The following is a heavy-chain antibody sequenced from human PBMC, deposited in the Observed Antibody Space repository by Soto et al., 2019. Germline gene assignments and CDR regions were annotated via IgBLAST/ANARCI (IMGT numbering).Heavy chain of an antibody. Sequence: ASVKVSCKASGYTFTGYYMHWVRQAPGQGLEWMGWINPNSGGTNYAQKFQGRVTMTRDTSISTAYMELSRLRSDDTAVYYCARGRIAAAGSRYYYYYYYGMDVWGQGTTVTSP. J-gene: IGHJ6*02. CDR1: GYTFTGYY. V-gene: IGHV1-2*02. CDR2: INPNSGGT. CDR3: ARGRIAAAGSRYYYYYYYGMDV. D-gene: IGHD6-13*01.